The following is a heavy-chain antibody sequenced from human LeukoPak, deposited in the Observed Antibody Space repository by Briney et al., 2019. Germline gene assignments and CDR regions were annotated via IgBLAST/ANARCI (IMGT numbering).Heavy chain of an antibody. V-gene: IGHV4-39*01. Sequence: PSETLSLTCTVSGGSISSNSYYWGWIRQPPGKGLEWIGSIYYSGSTYYNPSLKSRVTISVDTSKNQFSLKLSSVTAADTAVYYCARIGYNWNDGASFDYWGQGTLVTVSS. CDR2: IYYSGST. CDR1: GGSISSNSYY. D-gene: IGHD1-20*01. CDR3: ARIGYNWNDGASFDY. J-gene: IGHJ4*02.